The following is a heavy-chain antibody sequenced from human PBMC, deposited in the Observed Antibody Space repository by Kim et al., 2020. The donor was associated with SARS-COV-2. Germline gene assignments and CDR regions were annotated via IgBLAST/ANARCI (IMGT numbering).Heavy chain of an antibody. CDR3: AREGGVLRYFDWRGEGLDV. J-gene: IGHJ6*02. D-gene: IGHD3-9*01. Sequence: SRVTISVDTSKTQFSLKLSSVTAADTAVYYCAREGGVLRYFDWRGEGLDVWGQGTTVTVSS. V-gene: IGHV4-59*01.